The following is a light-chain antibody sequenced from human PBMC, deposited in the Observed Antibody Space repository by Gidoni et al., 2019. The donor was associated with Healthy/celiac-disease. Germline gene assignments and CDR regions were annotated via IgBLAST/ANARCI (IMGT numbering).Light chain of an antibody. V-gene: IGKV3-11*01. CDR2: DAS. J-gene: IGKJ3*01. CDR3: QQRSNWPLT. Sequence: EIVLTQSPATLSLSPGERATLACRASQSVSSYLAWYQQKPGQAPRLLIYDASNRATGIPARFSGSGSGTDFTLTISSLEPEDFAVYYCQQRSNWPLTFGPXTKVGIK. CDR1: QSVSSY.